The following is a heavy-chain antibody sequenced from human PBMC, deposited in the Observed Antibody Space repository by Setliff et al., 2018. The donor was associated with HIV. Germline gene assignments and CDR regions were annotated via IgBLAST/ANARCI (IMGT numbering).Heavy chain of an antibody. D-gene: IGHD3-22*01. J-gene: IGHJ4*02. Sequence: SETLSLTCVVSGVSISRGDYYWGWFRQPPGKGLEWIGSIYQTGSTYYNPSFKSRVTVSLDMSKNQFSLRLASVTAADTAVYYCTRQAWDSKSSGYFSDYWGQGTLVTVSS. CDR3: TRQAWDSKSSGYFSDY. CDR1: GVSISRGDYY. V-gene: IGHV4-39*01. CDR2: IYQTGST.